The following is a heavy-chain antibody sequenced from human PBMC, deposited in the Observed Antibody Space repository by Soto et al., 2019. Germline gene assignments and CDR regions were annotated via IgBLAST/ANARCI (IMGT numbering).Heavy chain of an antibody. CDR1: GYTFTSYY. J-gene: IGHJ3*02. D-gene: IGHD3-22*01. Sequence: GASVKVSCKASGYTFTSYYMHWVRQAPGQGLEWMGIINPSGGSTSYAQKFQGRVTMTRDTSTSTVYMELSSLRSEDTAVYYCARHGSGYYAPYAFDIWGQGTMVTVSS. CDR3: ARHGSGYYAPYAFDI. V-gene: IGHV1-46*01. CDR2: INPSGGST.